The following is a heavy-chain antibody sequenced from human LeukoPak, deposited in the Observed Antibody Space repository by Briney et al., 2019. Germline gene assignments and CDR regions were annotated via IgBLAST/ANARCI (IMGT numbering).Heavy chain of an antibody. CDR3: ARDRDCGDGGCYPHFDY. CDR2: IRQDGSDK. CDR1: GFTFSSNW. D-gene: IGHD2-15*01. V-gene: IGHV3-7*01. Sequence: GGSLRLSCAASGFTFSSNWMSWVRQAPGKGLEWVANIRQDGSDKYYMDSVKGRFTISRYNAKNSLSLQMNSLRVEDTAVYYCARDRDCGDGGCYPHFDYWGQGVRVTVSS. J-gene: IGHJ4*02.